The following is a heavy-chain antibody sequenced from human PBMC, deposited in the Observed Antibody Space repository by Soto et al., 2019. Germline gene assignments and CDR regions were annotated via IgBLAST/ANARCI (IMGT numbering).Heavy chain of an antibody. CDR1: GYTFTSYA. CDR3: ASDLSGFDP. J-gene: IGHJ5*02. V-gene: IGHV1-3*05. Sequence: QVQLVQSGAEERKPGASVKVSCKSSGYTFTSYAMHWVRQAPGQRLEWMGWINAGNGNTKYSQKFQGRVTITRDTSANTAYMELSSLRPEDTAVYSCASDLSGFDPWGQGNLVTVSS. CDR2: INAGNGNT.